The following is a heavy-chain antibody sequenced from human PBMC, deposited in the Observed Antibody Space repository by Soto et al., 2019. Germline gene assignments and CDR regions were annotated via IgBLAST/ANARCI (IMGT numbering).Heavy chain of an antibody. CDR3: AKDRRAKCYGSGRYGY. D-gene: IGHD3-10*01. Sequence: VQLVESGGGFVQPGRSLRLSCAASGFTFDDYAMHWVRQAPGKGLEWVSTISWNSGGIDYADSVKGRFTISRDNAKSSQYLHMKSLRPEDTAFYYCAKDRRAKCYGSGRYGYWGQGTLVTVSS. V-gene: IGHV3-9*01. CDR1: GFTFDDYA. CDR2: ISWNSGGI. J-gene: IGHJ4*02.